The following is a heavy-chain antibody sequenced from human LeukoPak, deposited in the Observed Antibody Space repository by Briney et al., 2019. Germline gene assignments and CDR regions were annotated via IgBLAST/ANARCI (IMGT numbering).Heavy chain of an antibody. CDR1: GYTFTNYA. CDR2: ISGYNGNT. Sequence: ASVKVSCKASGYTFTNYAISWVRQAPGQGLEWMGWISGYNGNTNYAQNLQGRVTMTTDTSTSTAYMELRSLRSDDTAVYYCARDKLQRWSSSWYDYWGQGTLVTVSS. CDR3: ARDKLQRWSSSWYDY. V-gene: IGHV1-18*01. D-gene: IGHD6-13*01. J-gene: IGHJ4*02.